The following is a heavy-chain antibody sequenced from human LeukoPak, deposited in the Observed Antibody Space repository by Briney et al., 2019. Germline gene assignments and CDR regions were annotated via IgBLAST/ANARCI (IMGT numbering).Heavy chain of an antibody. CDR1: GFTFSTLA. D-gene: IGHD3-10*01. Sequence: GGSLRLSCEASGFTFSTLAMNWNRQTPGKGLEWLSVISGDVQTTTYASSVKGRFTISRDNSKNTLYLEMNNLRVEDTAIYYCANDAYYSSANHFARLHFDLWGRGTRVTVSS. J-gene: IGHJ2*01. CDR2: ISGDVQTT. CDR3: ANDAYYSSANHFARLHFDL. V-gene: IGHV3-23*01.